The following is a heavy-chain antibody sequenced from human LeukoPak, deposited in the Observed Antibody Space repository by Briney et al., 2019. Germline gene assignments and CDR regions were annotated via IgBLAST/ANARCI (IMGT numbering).Heavy chain of an antibody. Sequence: TSSETLSLTCTVSGVPISSGDYYWSWIRQPPGKGLEWIGEINHSGSTNYNPSLKSRVTISVDTSKNQFSLKLSSVTAADTAVYYCARGSHGVYTTEYFQHWGQGTLVTVSS. V-gene: IGHV4-39*07. J-gene: IGHJ1*01. D-gene: IGHD2-8*01. CDR2: INHSGST. CDR1: GVPISSGDYY. CDR3: ARGSHGVYTTEYFQH.